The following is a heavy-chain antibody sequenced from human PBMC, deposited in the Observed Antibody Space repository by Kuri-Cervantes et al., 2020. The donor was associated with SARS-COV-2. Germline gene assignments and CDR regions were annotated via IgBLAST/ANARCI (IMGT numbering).Heavy chain of an antibody. J-gene: IGHJ4*02. CDR3: ARDFGFGSWELLGTDY. Sequence: GESLKISCAASGFSFSTYGIHWVRQAPGKGLQWVAVIWYDGSNKYYADSVKGRFTISRDNSKNTLYLQMNSLRAEDTAVYYCARDFGFGSWELLGTDYWGQGTLVTVSS. CDR1: GFSFSTYG. CDR2: IWYDGSNK. D-gene: IGHD1-26*01. V-gene: IGHV3-33*01.